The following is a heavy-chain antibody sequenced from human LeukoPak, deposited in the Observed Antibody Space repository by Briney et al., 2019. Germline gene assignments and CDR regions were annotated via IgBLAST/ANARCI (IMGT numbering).Heavy chain of an antibody. CDR1: GFTFSSYA. CDR2: ISYDGSNK. D-gene: IGHD6-19*01. CDR3: ARDPAVAGYFDY. J-gene: IGHJ4*02. Sequence: GGSLRLSCAASGFTFSSYAMHWVRQAPGKGLEWVAVISYDGSNKYYADSVKGRFTISRDNSKNTLYLQMNSLRAEDTVVYYCARDPAVAGYFDYWGQGTLVTVSS. V-gene: IGHV3-30-3*01.